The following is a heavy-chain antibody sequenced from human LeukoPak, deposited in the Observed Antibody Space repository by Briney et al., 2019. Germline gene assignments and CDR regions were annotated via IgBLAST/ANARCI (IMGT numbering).Heavy chain of an antibody. CDR3: ARQTGSGLFILP. V-gene: IGHV4-34*01. J-gene: IGHJ4*02. CDR2: INHSGST. CDR1: GGSFSGYY. D-gene: IGHD3/OR15-3a*01. Sequence: SETLSLTCAVYGGSFSGYYWSWIRQPPGKGLEWIGEINHSGSTNYNPSLKSRVTISVDTSKNQFSLRLTSVTAADTAVYYCARQTGSGLFILPGGQGTLVTVSS.